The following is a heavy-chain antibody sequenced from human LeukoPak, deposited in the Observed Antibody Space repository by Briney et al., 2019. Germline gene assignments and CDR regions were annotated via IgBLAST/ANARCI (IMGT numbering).Heavy chain of an antibody. V-gene: IGHV4-38-2*01. J-gene: IGHJ2*01. CDR2: IDHSGTT. CDR1: GYSISSGFY. CDR3: AGHGGYCNAWFTKYWYFDF. D-gene: IGHD3-16*01. Sequence: SETLSLTCDVSGYSISSGFYWGWIRQSAGKGLEWIGSIDHSGTTYYNSSLRSRVIISVDTSQNQFSLKLTSVTATDTARYYCAGHGGYCNAWFTKYWYFDFWGRGTLVTVSP.